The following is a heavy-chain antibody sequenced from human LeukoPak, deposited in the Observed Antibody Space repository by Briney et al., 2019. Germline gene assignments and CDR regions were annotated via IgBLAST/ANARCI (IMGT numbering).Heavy chain of an antibody. V-gene: IGHV4-4*07. Sequence: SETLSLTCTVSGGSISSYYWSWIRQPAGKGLEWIGRMDSSGSTNYNPSLKSRVTMSVDTSKNQFSLKVKSVTTEDTAVYYCASQRGYAYGFDSWGQGTRVTVSP. CDR3: ASQRGYAYGFDS. CDR2: MDSSGST. CDR1: GGSISSYY. J-gene: IGHJ4*02. D-gene: IGHD5-18*01.